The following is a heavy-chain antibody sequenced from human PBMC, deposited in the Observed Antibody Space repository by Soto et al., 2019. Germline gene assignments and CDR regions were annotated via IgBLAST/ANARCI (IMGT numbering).Heavy chain of an antibody. Sequence: EVQLVESGGGLVKPGGSLRLSCAASGFTFSSYSMNWVRQAPGKWLEWVSSISSSSSFIYYADSVKGRFTISRDNAKNSLYLQMNSLRAEDTAMFYCARSYDILTGYSGFDYWGQGTLVTVSS. D-gene: IGHD3-9*01. J-gene: IGHJ4*02. CDR1: GFTFSSYS. V-gene: IGHV3-21*01. CDR3: ARSYDILTGYSGFDY. CDR2: ISSSSSFI.